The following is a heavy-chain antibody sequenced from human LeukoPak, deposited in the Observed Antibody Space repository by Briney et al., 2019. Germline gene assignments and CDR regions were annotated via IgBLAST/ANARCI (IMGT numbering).Heavy chain of an antibody. V-gene: IGHV4-39*07. CDR1: GGSISSSSYY. Sequence: SETLSLTCTVSGGSISSSSYYWGWIRQPPGKGLEWIGEIYHSGSTNYNPSLKSRVTISVDTSKNQFSLKLSSVTAADTAVYYCARRIVGATNWFDPWGQGTLVTVSS. CDR3: ARRIVGATNWFDP. D-gene: IGHD1-26*01. CDR2: IYHSGST. J-gene: IGHJ5*02.